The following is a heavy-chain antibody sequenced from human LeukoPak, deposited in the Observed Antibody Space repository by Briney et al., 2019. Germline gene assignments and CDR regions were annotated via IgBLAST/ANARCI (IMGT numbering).Heavy chain of an antibody. V-gene: IGHV3-48*01. CDR1: GFTFSSYS. CDR3: AKYLSGSFDY. Sequence: GGSLRLSCAASGFTFSSYSMNWVRQAPGKGLEYVSYISSGSGTIYYADSVKGRFTISRDNSKNTLYLQMNSLRAEDTAVYYCAKYLSGSFDYWGQGTLVTVSS. J-gene: IGHJ4*02. CDR2: ISSGSGTI. D-gene: IGHD2-15*01.